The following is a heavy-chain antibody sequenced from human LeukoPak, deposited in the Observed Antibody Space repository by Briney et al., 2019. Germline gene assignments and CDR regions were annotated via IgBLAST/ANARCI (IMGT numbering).Heavy chain of an antibody. CDR3: ARDHAGSGDYFDY. D-gene: IGHD3-10*01. CDR1: GFTVSSNY. V-gene: IGHV3-66*01. CDR2: IYSGGNT. Sequence: GGSLRLSCAASGFTVSSNYMSWVRQAPGKGLECVSVIYSGGNTYYADSVKGRFTISRDNSKITLYLQMNSLRAEDTAVYYCARDHAGSGDYFDYWGQGTLVTVSS. J-gene: IGHJ4*02.